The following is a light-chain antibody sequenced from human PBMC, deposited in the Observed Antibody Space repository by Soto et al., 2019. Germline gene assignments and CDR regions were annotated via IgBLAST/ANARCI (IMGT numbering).Light chain of an antibody. J-gene: IGKJ4*01. CDR2: DAS. Sequence: EIVLTQSPATLSLSPGERATLSCRASQSVSSYLAWYQQKPGQAPRLLIYDASNRATGTPARFSGSGSGTAFTLTISSLEPEDFAVYYCQQRSNWPLTFGGGTKVEIK. CDR3: QQRSNWPLT. CDR1: QSVSSY. V-gene: IGKV3-11*01.